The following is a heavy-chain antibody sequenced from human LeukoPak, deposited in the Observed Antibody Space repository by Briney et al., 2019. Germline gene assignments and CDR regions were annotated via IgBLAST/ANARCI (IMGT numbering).Heavy chain of an antibody. Sequence: ASVKVSCKASGYTFTSYGISWVRQAPGQGLEWMGWISAYNGNTNYAQKLQGRVTMTTDTSTSTAYMELRSLRSDDTAVYYCARAAYYYDSSGYYGHDAFDIWGQGTMVTVSS. J-gene: IGHJ3*02. D-gene: IGHD3-22*01. CDR2: ISAYNGNT. CDR3: ARAAYYYDSSGYYGHDAFDI. V-gene: IGHV1-18*01. CDR1: GYTFTSYG.